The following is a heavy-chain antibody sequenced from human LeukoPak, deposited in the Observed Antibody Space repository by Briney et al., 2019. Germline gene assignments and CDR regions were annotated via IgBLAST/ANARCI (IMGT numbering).Heavy chain of an antibody. Sequence: SETLSLTCTVSGGSISSYYWSWIRQPAGKGLEWIGRIYTSGSTNYNPSLKSRVTMSVDTSENQFSLKLSSVTAADTAVYYCARDLTRNDQNYYYYYMDVWGKGTTVTVSS. D-gene: IGHD1-1*01. CDR3: ARDLTRNDQNYYYYYMDV. CDR2: IYTSGST. CDR1: GGSISSYY. J-gene: IGHJ6*03. V-gene: IGHV4-4*07.